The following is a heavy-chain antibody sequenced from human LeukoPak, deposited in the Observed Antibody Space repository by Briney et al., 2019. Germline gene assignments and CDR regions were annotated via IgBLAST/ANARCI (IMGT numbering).Heavy chain of an antibody. V-gene: IGHV4-59*08. J-gene: IGHJ4*02. D-gene: IGHD6-19*01. Sequence: SETLSLTCTVSGGSIGGDYWTWIRQPPEKGLQYIGYIYHTGATNYNPSLKSRVTMSVDTSKNQFSLKLNSVTAADTAVYFCAKYGKSGWSIDNWGQGTLVTVSS. CDR1: GGSIGGDY. CDR2: IYHTGAT. CDR3: AKYGKSGWSIDN.